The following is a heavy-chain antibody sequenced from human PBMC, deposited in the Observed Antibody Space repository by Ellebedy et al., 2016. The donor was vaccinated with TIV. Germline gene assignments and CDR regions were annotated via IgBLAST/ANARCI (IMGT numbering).Heavy chain of an antibody. Sequence: SVKVSXKASGGTFSSYAISWVRQAPGQGLEWMGGIIPIFGTANYAQKFQGRVTITADESTSTAYMELSSLRSEDTAVYYCASSYDFWSGYSPGRWGQGTLVTVSS. CDR3: ASSYDFWSGYSPGR. V-gene: IGHV1-69*13. J-gene: IGHJ4*02. CDR1: GGTFSSYA. CDR2: IIPIFGTA. D-gene: IGHD3-3*01.